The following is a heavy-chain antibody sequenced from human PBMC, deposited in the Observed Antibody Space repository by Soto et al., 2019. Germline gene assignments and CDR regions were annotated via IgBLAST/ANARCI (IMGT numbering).Heavy chain of an antibody. CDR2: TSYDGSDK. CDR3: ARWGTTGGLDV. CDR1: GFTFRSYV. Sequence: QVQLVESGGGVVQPGTSLRVSCVGSGFTFRSYVIHWVRQAPGKGLEWVALTSYDGSDKYYGDSVRGRFTISRDNSRNTVDLQMDSLRSEDTALYYCARWGTTGGLDVWGQGTLDSVSS. V-gene: IGHV3-30*19. D-gene: IGHD3-16*01. J-gene: IGHJ1*01.